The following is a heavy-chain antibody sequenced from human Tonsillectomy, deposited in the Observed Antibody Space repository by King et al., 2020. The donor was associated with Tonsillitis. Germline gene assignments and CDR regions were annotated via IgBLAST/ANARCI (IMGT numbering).Heavy chain of an antibody. CDR2: IYYSGST. CDR3: ALYDILTGYFDY. Sequence: QLQESGPGLVKPSETLSLTCTVSVGSISSSSYYWGWIRQPPGKGLEWSGSIYYSGSTYYNPSLKSRVTISVDTSKNQFSLTLSSVTAADTAVYYCALYDILTGYFDYWGQGTLVTVSS. D-gene: IGHD3-9*01. J-gene: IGHJ4*02. CDR1: VGSISSSSYY. V-gene: IGHV4-39*01.